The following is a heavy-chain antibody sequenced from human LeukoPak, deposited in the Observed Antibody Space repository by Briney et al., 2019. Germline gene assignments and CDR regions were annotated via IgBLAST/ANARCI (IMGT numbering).Heavy chain of an antibody. V-gene: IGHV4-4*07. CDR1: GGSISSYY. D-gene: IGHD3-22*01. CDR2: IYTSGST. J-gene: IGHJ3*02. Sequence: SETLSLTCTVSGGSISSYYWSWIRQPAGNGLGWIGRIYTSGSTNYNPSLKSRVTLSVDTSKYQFSLKLISVTAADTAVYYCAREKADSAAFDIWGQGTMVAVSS. CDR3: AREKADSAAFDI.